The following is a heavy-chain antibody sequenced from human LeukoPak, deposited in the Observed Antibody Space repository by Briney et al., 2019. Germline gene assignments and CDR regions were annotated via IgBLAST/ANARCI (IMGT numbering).Heavy chain of an antibody. Sequence: SETLSLTCTVSGGSISSYCWSWIRQPPGKGLEWIGYIYYSGSTNYNPSLKSRVTISVDTSKNQFSLKLSSVTAADTAVYYCARVAPIAVAGDYYYYGMDVWGQGTTVTVSS. J-gene: IGHJ6*02. CDR3: ARVAPIAVAGDYYYYGMDV. CDR2: IYYSGST. CDR1: GGSISSYC. D-gene: IGHD6-19*01. V-gene: IGHV4-59*01.